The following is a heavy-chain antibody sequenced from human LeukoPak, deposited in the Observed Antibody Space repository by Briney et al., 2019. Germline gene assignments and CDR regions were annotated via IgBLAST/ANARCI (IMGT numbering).Heavy chain of an antibody. CDR3: ARGFAFDI. CDR1: GGSISSYY. CDR2: IYYSGST. Sequence: SETLSLTCTVSGGSISSYYWSWIRQPPGRGLEWIGYIYYSGSTNYNPSLKSRVTISVDTSKNQFSLKLSSVTAADTAVYYCARGFAFDIWGQGTMVTVSS. V-gene: IGHV4-59*01. J-gene: IGHJ3*02.